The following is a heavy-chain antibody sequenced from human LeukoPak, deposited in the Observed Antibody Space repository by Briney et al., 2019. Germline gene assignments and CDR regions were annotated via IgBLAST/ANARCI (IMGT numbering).Heavy chain of an antibody. J-gene: IGHJ4*02. CDR1: GYTFTSYA. D-gene: IGHD2-15*01. CDR3: ARANLGGYCSGGSCYSSGENFDY. V-gene: IGHV1-3*01. CDR2: INAGNGNR. Sequence: ASVKVSCKASGYTFTSYAMHWVRQAPGQRLEWMGRINAGNGNRKYSQKFQGRVTITRDTSASTAYMELSSLRSEDTAVYYCARANLGGYCSGGSCYSSGENFDYWGQGTLVTVSS.